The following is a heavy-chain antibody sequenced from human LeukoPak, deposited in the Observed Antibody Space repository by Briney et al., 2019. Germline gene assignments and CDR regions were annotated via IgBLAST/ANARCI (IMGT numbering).Heavy chain of an antibody. CDR3: ARLPTFYYDSSHYHYDY. Sequence: GGSLRLSCAASGFTFQNYAMSWVRQAPGKGLEWASSISGSGPSTDYADSVKGRFTISRDKSKNTSYLQMNSLRAEDTAVYYCARLPTFYYDSSHYHYDYWGQGTLVTVSS. J-gene: IGHJ4*02. V-gene: IGHV3-23*01. CDR2: ISGSGPST. CDR1: GFTFQNYA. D-gene: IGHD3-22*01.